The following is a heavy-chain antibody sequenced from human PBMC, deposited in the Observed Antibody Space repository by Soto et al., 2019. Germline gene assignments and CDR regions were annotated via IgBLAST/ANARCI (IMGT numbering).Heavy chain of an antibody. CDR2: IYPGDSET. CDR3: VIVYGAGSRGFDY. CDR1: GYNFTKNW. V-gene: IGHV5-51*01. Sequence: PGESLKISCRGTGYNFTKNWIGWVRQMPGKGLEWMGIIYPGDSETRYSPSFQGQVTISVDKSKNTAYLHWSSLKAPDTAIYYCVIVYGAGSRGFDYWGRGTLVTVSS. J-gene: IGHJ4*02. D-gene: IGHD3-16*02.